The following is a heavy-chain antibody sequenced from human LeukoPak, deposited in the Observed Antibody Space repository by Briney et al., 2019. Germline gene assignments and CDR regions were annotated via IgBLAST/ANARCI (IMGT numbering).Heavy chain of an antibody. CDR3: AREASAVVVPAAMTVGYYYYYMDV. J-gene: IGHJ6*03. V-gene: IGHV3-7*01. CDR1: GFSFTTYW. D-gene: IGHD2-2*01. Sequence: GGSLRLSCAASGFSFTTYWMGWVRQAPGKGLEWVANIKQDGSEKYYVDSVKGRFTISRDNAKNSLYLQMNSLRAEDTAVYYCAREASAVVVPAAMTVGYYYYYMDVWGKGTTVTVSS. CDR2: IKQDGSEK.